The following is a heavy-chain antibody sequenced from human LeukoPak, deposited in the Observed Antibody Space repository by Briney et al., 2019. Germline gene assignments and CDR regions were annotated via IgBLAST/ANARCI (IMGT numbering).Heavy chain of an antibody. V-gene: IGHV3-23*01. CDR2: LSPSGGIT. CDR1: GFTFSTYA. J-gene: IGHJ4*02. D-gene: IGHD3-10*02. CDR3: AKGVNYFVLEY. Sequence: GGSLRLSRAASGFTFSTYATSWVRQAPGKGLEWVSALSPSGGITYYEDSVKGRFTISRDNSKNTLYLQMNSLSAEDTAVYYCAKGVNYFVLEYWGQGTLVTISS.